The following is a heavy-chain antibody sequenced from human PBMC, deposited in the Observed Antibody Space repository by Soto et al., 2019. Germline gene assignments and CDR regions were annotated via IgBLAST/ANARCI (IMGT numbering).Heavy chain of an antibody. CDR1: GYTFTSYG. CDR2: ISAYNGNT. J-gene: IGHJ5*02. V-gene: IGHV1-18*01. D-gene: IGHD2-2*01. CDR3: ARSYPYIVVVPAAMRSWFDP. Sequence: RASVKVSCKASGYTFTSYGISWVRQAPGQGLEWMGWISAYNGNTNYAQKLQGRVTMTTDTSTSTAYMELRSLRSDDTAVYYCARSYPYIVVVPAAMRSWFDPWGQGTLVTVSS.